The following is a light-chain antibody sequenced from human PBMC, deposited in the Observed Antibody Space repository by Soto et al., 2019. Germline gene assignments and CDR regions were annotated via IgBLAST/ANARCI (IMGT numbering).Light chain of an antibody. J-gene: IGKJ5*01. CDR2: DAS. CDR1: QSIGTW. V-gene: IGKV1-5*01. Sequence: DIQMTQSPSTLSGSVGDRVTISCRARQSIGTWLAWYQQKPGKAPKLLIYDASTSESGVPSRISGSWSRTDFTITISSLEPEYVAFYYCQQRSNWITFGQGTRLEIK. CDR3: QQRSNWIT.